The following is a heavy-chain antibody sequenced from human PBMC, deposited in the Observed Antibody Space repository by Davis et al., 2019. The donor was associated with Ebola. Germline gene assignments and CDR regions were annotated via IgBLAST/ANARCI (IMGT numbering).Heavy chain of an antibody. Sequence: GESLKISCAASGFTFSSYGMHWVRQAPGKGLEWVAVIWYDGSNKYYADSVKGRFTISRDNSKNTLYLQMNSLRAEDTAVYYCAKGYGPFDYWGQGTLVTVSS. J-gene: IGHJ4*02. D-gene: IGHD4-17*01. CDR1: GFTFSSYG. CDR2: IWYDGSNK. CDR3: AKGYGPFDY. V-gene: IGHV3-33*06.